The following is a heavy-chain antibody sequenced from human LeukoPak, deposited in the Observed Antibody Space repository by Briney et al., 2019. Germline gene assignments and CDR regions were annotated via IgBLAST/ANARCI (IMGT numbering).Heavy chain of an antibody. CDR3: ARDLRFLEWLPNYYYYGMDV. CDR2: IYYSGST. J-gene: IGHJ6*02. V-gene: IGHV4-59*01. Sequence: PSETLSLTCTVSGGSISSYYWSWIRQPPGKGLEWIGYIYYSGSTNYNPSLKSRATISVDTSKNQFSLKLSSVTAADTAVYYCARDLRFLEWLPNYYYYGMDVWGQGTTVTVSS. D-gene: IGHD3-3*01. CDR1: GGSISSYY.